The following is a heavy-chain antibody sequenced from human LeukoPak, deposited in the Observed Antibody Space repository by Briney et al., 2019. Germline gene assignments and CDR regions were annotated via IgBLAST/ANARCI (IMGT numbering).Heavy chain of an antibody. CDR2: ISSSGSST. J-gene: IGHJ6*03. V-gene: IGHV3-23*01. CDR1: GFTFSNHA. CDR3: ARRSPGSSSLFFYYMDV. D-gene: IGHD1-26*01. Sequence: VQPGGSMRLSCAASGFTFSNHAMSWARQAPGKGLEWVSGISSSGSSTFFADHVKGRFAISRDNAKNSLYLQINTLQAEDTAVYYCARRSPGSSSLFFYYMDVWGKGTTVTVSS.